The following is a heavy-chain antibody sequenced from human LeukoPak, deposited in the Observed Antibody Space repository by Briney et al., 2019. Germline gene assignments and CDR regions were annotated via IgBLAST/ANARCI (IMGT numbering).Heavy chain of an antibody. CDR3: GRGLSGSSSPLYPLDS. CDR2: ISSSGSTT. D-gene: IGHD6-6*01. CDR1: GFTFSSYE. Sequence: GGSLRLSCAASGFTFSSYEMNWVRQAPGKGLEWVSYISSSGSTTYYADSVKGRFTISRDNAKNSLYLQMNSLRAEDTAVYYCGRGLSGSSSPLYPLDSWGQGALVTVSS. J-gene: IGHJ4*02. V-gene: IGHV3-48*03.